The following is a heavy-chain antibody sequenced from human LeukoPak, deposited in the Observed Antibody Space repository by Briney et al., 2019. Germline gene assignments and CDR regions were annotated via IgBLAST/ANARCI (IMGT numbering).Heavy chain of an antibody. CDR2: IYYSGST. CDR3: ARDKFTYGY. V-gene: IGHV4-59*01. D-gene: IGHD4-17*01. Sequence: PSETLSLTCTVSGGSISSYYWSWIRQPSGKGLEWIGYIYYSGSTNYNPSLKSRVTISVDTSKNQFSLKLSSVTATDTAVYYCARDKFTYGYWGQGTLVTVSS. J-gene: IGHJ4*02. CDR1: GGSISSYY.